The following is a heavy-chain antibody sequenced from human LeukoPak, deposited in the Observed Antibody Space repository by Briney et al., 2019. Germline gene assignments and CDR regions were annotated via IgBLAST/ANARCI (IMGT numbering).Heavy chain of an antibody. D-gene: IGHD3-3*01. Sequence: GESLKISCKGSGYSFTSYWIGWVRQLPGKGLERMGIIYPGDSDTRYSPSFQGQVTISADKSISTAFLQCSGLNASDAPGHDFARRRGPSRFFLSGKGHNYFDYWGQGTLVTVSS. CDR2: IYPGDSDT. J-gene: IGHJ4*02. CDR3: ARRRGPSRFFLSGKGHNYFDY. CDR1: GYSFTSYW. V-gene: IGHV5-51*01.